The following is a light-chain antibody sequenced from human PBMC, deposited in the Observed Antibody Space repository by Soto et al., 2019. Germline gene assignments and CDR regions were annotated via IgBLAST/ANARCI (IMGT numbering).Light chain of an antibody. J-gene: IGKJ1*01. CDR3: QQRSYWPT. CDR2: EAS. CDR1: QSVSTF. Sequence: EIVLTQSPATLPLSPGQRATLSCRASQSVSTFLAWYQQKPGQVPRLLISEASNRATGIPPRFSGSGSGTDFPLTISSLEPEDVAVYYCQQRSYWPTFGQGTKVEIK. V-gene: IGKV3-11*01.